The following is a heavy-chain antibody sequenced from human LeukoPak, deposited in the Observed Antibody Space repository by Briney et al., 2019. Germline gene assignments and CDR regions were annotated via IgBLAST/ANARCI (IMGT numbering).Heavy chain of an antibody. CDR1: GYTFTSYY. Sequence: ASVKVSCKASGYTFTSYYMHWVRQAPGQGLEWMGIINPSGGSTSYAQKFQGRVTMIRDTSTSTVYMEPSSLRSEDTAVYYCASNLRELVRFSYYYYGMDVWGKGTTVTVSS. D-gene: IGHD6-13*01. V-gene: IGHV1-46*01. CDR3: ASNLRELVRFSYYYYGMDV. J-gene: IGHJ6*04. CDR2: INPSGGST.